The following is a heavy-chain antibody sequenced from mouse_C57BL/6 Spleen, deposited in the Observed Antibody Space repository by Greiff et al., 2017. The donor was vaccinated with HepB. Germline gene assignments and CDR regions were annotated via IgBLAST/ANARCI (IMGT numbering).Heavy chain of an antibody. D-gene: IGHD1-1*01. Sequence: EVQLLESGPGLVKPSQSLSLTCSVTGYSITSGYYWNWIRQFPGNKLEWMGYISYDGSNNYNPSLKNRISITRDTSKNQFFLKLNSVTTEDTATYYCARAHYYWDWGQGTTLTVSS. CDR3: ARAHYYWD. CDR2: ISYDGSN. V-gene: IGHV3-6*01. CDR1: GYSITSGYY. J-gene: IGHJ2*01.